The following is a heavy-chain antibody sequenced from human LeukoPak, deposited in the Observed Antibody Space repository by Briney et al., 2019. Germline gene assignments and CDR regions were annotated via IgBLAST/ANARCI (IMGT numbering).Heavy chain of an antibody. CDR2: IRFDGTKT. CDR3: AELGITMIGGV. CDR1: GFIFSTYG. D-gene: IGHD3-10*02. V-gene: IGHV3-30*02. J-gene: IGHJ6*04. Sequence: GGSLRLSCAASGFIFSTYGMHWVRQAPGKGLEWVAFIRFDGTKTYYADSVKGRFIISRDNSKETLYLQMNGLRPEDTAVYYCAELGITMIGGVWGKGATVTISS.